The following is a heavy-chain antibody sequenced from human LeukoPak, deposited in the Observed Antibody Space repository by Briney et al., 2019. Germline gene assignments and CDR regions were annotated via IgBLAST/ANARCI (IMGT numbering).Heavy chain of an antibody. CDR3: ARDVGSWGRPPYFDY. J-gene: IGHJ4*02. V-gene: IGHV3-11*01. Sequence: LTCSVSGRSLSSNYWSWIPQAPGKGLEWVSNISGSGSNIKYADSAKGRFTIFRDNSKHSLYLQMDSLRAEDAAVYYCARDVGSWGRPPYFDYWGGGTLVSVSS. CDR1: GRSLSSNY. D-gene: IGHD7-27*01. CDR2: ISGSGSNI.